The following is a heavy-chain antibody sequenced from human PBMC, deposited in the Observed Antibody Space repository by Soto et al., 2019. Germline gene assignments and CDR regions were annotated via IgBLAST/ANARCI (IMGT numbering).Heavy chain of an antibody. CDR2: IKKDGSEK. J-gene: IGHJ4*02. D-gene: IGHD2-2*01. Sequence: EVQLVESGGGLVQPGGSLRLSCAASGFTFSSYWMTWVRQAPGKGLEWVANIKKDGSEKYYVDSVKGRFNISRDNAKNPLYLQMSSLRDEDTAVYCCAGEGRGYCSSTSCPGIWGQGTLVTVSS. V-gene: IGHV3-7*01. CDR1: GFTFSSYW. CDR3: AGEGRGYCSSTSCPGI.